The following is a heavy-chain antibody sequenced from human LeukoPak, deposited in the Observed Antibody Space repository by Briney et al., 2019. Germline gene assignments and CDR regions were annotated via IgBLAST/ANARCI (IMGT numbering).Heavy chain of an antibody. D-gene: IGHD2-8*01. Sequence: ASVKVSCKASGYTFTGYCMHWVRQAPGQGLEWMGWINPNSGGTNYAQEFQGRVTMTRDTSISTAYMELSRLRSDDTAVYYCARGPIVLMVYAIAFLYYFDYWGQGTLVTVSS. J-gene: IGHJ4*02. CDR2: INPNSGGT. V-gene: IGHV1-2*02. CDR3: ARGPIVLMVYAIAFLYYFDY. CDR1: GYTFTGYC.